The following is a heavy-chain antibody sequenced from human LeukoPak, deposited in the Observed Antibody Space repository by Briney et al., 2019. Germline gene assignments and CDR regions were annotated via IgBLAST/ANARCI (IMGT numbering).Heavy chain of an antibody. CDR3: ARREDYGDYEF. J-gene: IGHJ4*02. Sequence: PGGSLRLSCAASGFTFSSYILNWVRQAPEKGLEWVSVIQSGGSTHYTDSVKGRFTISRDNSKNTVYLQMNSLRAEDTAVYYCARREDYGDYEFWGQGSLVTVSS. CDR1: GFTFSSYI. CDR2: IQSGGST. D-gene: IGHD4-17*01. V-gene: IGHV3-53*01.